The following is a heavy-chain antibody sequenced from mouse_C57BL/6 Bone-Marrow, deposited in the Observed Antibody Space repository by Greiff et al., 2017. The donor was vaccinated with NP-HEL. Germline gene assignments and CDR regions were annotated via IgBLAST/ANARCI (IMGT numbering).Heavy chain of an antibody. V-gene: IGHV7-1*01. D-gene: IGHD1-1*01. CDR3: ARSYYYGSSWYFDV. J-gene: IGHJ1*03. CDR1: GFTFSDFY. CDR2: SRNKANDYTT. Sequence: EVKVVESGGGLVQSGRSLRLSCATSGFTFSDFYMEWVRQAPGKGLEWIAASRNKANDYTTEYSASVKGRFIVSRDTSQSILYLQMNALRAEDTAIYYCARSYYYGSSWYFDVWGTGTTVTVSS.